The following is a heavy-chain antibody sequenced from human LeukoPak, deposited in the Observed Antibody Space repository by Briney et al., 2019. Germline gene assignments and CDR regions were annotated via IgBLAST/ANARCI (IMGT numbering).Heavy chain of an antibody. J-gene: IGHJ4*02. CDR3: ARLGDCYNSIIDY. CDR1: GGSISSSSYY. CDR2: IYYSGST. D-gene: IGHD5-24*01. Sequence: SETLSLTCTVSGGSISSSSYYWGWIRQPPGKGLEWIGSIYYSGSTYYNPSLKSRVTISVDTSKNQFSLKLSSVTAADTAVNHCARLGDCYNSIIDYWGQGTILTVSS. V-gene: IGHV4-39*01.